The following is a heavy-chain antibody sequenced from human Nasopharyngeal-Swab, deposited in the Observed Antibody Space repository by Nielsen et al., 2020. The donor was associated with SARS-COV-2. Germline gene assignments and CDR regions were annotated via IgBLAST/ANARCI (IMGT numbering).Heavy chain of an antibody. D-gene: IGHD5-18*01. V-gene: IGHV4-34*01. CDR3: ARTRYSYGFFTTGRGGYMDV. CDR2: INHSGST. Sequence: SETLSPTCAVYGGSFSGYYWSWIRQPPGKGLEWIGEINHSGSTNYNPSLKSRVTISVDTSKNQFSLKLSSVTAADTAVYYCARTRYSYGFFTTGRGGYMDVWGKGTTVTVSS. CDR1: GGSFSGYY. J-gene: IGHJ6*03.